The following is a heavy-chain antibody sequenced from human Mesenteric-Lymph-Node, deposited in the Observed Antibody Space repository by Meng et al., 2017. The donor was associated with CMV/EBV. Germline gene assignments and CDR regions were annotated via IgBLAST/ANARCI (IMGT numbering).Heavy chain of an antibody. CDR2: INPNRGDT. CDR1: GYTFTGHY. V-gene: IGHV1-2*06. J-gene: IGHJ4*02. Sequence: SCKASGYTFTGHYIHWVRQAPGQGPEWMGRINPNRGDTNYPQKFQGRVTMTGDTSISTAYVDLTRLRSDDTAVYYCAIATEGEAFDFWGQGTLVTVSS. CDR3: AIATEGEAFDF. D-gene: IGHD3-16*01.